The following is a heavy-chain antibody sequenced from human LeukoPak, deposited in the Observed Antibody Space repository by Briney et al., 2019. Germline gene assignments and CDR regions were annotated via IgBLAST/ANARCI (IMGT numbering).Heavy chain of an antibody. J-gene: IGHJ4*02. V-gene: IGHV3-21*01. CDR3: AREKTGTRVYEF. CDR2: ISTGSSYI. D-gene: IGHD1-14*01. CDR1: GFTFSSYS. Sequence: GGSLRLSCAASGFTFSSYSLNWVRQAPGKGLEWVSYISTGSSYIYYADSVKGRFTISRDNAKNSLYLQMNSLRAEDTAVYYCAREKTGTRVYEFRGQGTLVTVSS.